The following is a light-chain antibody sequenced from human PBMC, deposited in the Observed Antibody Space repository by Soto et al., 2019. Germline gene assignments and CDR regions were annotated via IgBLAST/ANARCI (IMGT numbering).Light chain of an antibody. CDR2: KAS. CDR1: QNINSY. CDR3: LQYNSFPYT. J-gene: IGKJ2*01. V-gene: IGKV1-5*03. Sequence: DVPMTQSPSTLSASLGDRVIITCRASQNINSYLAWFQQRPGTAPKLLIYKASILETGAPSKFSGSGSGTEFTLTISSLQPDDFATYYCLQYNSFPYTFGQGTKLEIK.